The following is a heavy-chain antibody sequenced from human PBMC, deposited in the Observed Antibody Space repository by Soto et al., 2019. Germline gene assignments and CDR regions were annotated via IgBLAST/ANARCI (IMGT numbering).Heavy chain of an antibody. D-gene: IGHD3-3*01. CDR3: ARFITIFGVVILTYFAY. Sequence: PSETLSLTCTVSGGSISSSSYYWGWIRQPPGKGLEWIGSIYYSGSTYYNPSLKSRVTISVDTSKNQFSLKLSSVTAADTAVYYCARFITIFGVVILTYFAYGGQGTLVTVSS. V-gene: IGHV4-39*01. CDR1: GGSISSSSYY. J-gene: IGHJ4*02. CDR2: IYYSGST.